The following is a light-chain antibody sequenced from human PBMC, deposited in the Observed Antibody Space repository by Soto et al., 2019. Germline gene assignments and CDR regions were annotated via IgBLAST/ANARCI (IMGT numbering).Light chain of an antibody. Sequence: IVMTQSPATLSVSPGARATLSCRARQTVSSDLAWYQQKPGQAPRLLMYGASTRAAGVPARFSGSGSGTEFTLNISRLESEDFGVYFCQQYNNWPQYTLVQGTKVESK. CDR1: QTVSSD. CDR2: GAS. J-gene: IGKJ2*01. V-gene: IGKV3-15*01. CDR3: QQYNNWPQYT.